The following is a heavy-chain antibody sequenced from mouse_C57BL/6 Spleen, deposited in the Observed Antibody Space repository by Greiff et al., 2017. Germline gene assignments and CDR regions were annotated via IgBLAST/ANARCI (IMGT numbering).Heavy chain of an antibody. CDR3: ARTDYYGSRDYAMDY. CDR1: GYTFTSYG. J-gene: IGHJ4*01. V-gene: IGHV1-81*01. CDR2: IYPRSGNT. Sequence: VKLVESGAELARPGASVKLSCKASGYTFTSYGISWVKQRTGQGLEWIGEIYPRSGNTYYNEKFKGKATLTADKSSSTAYMELRSLTSEDSAVYFCARTDYYGSRDYAMDYWGQGTSVTVSS. D-gene: IGHD1-1*01.